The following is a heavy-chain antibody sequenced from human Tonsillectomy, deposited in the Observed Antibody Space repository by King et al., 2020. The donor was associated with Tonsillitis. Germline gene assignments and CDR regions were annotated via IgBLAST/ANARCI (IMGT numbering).Heavy chain of an antibody. D-gene: IGHD3-22*01. CDR1: GGSISSNY. J-gene: IGHJ4*02. V-gene: IGHV4-59*01. CDR2: IYDSGTT. CDR3: ARDKGDYDSSGYD. Sequence: VQLKESGPGLVKPSETLSLTCTVSGGSISSNYWTWIRQPPGKRLEWIGYIYDSGTTNYNPSLESRVTISVDTSKNQFSLRLSSVTAADTAVYYCARDKGDYDSSGYDWGQGTLVTVSS.